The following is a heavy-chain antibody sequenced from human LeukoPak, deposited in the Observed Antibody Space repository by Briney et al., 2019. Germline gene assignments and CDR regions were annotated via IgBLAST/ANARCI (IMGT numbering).Heavy chain of an antibody. CDR1: GFTFSNHG. CDR2: ISPSGDIT. V-gene: IGHV3-23*01. Sequence: PPGGSLRLSCAASGFTFSNHGMNWVRQAPGKGLEWVSGISPSGDITYYADSVKGRFTISRDNSKNTLYLQMNSLRAEDTAVYYCAKDLGARGSYWGQGTLVTVSS. D-gene: IGHD1-26*01. CDR3: AKDLGARGSY. J-gene: IGHJ4*02.